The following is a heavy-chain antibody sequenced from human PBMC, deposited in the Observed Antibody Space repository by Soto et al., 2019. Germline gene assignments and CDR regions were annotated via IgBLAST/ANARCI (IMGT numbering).Heavy chain of an antibody. D-gene: IGHD3-10*01. V-gene: IGHV4-59*01. Sequence: SETLSLTCNVSGGSIRRYYWNWIRQPPGKTLEWIGDVYYSGSANYNPSLKSRVTISVDMSKNQFSLKLNSVTAADTAVYYCARGSMVRGPTPFDYWGQGTLVTVSS. CDR1: GGSIRRYY. CDR3: ARGSMVRGPTPFDY. J-gene: IGHJ4*02. CDR2: VYYSGSA.